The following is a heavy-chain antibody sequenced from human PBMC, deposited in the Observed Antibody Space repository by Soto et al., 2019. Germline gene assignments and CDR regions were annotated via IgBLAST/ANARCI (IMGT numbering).Heavy chain of an antibody. CDR1: GGTFSSDA. D-gene: IGHD3-10*01. V-gene: IGHV1-69*01. J-gene: IGHJ6*02. CDR3: AGDRSFYYGAGSYYKTPLGHWMMEV. Sequence: QVPLVQSGAEVKKPGSSVKVSCKASGGTFSSDAISWVRQAPGQGLEWMGGIIPIFGTANYAQKFQGRVTMTADESTSTAYMELSSLVSEDTAVDYCAGDRSFYYGAGSYYKTPLGHWMMEVWGQGTTVTVSS. CDR2: IIPIFGTA.